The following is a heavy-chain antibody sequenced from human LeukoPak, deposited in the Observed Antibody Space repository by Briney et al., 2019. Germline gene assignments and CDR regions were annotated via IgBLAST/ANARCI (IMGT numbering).Heavy chain of an antibody. CDR3: AKESPMGGYYDSSGYLDY. Sequence: PGGSLRLSCAASGFTFSSYAMSWVRQAPGKGLEWVSAISGSGGSTYYAGSVKGRFTISRDNFKNTLDLQTNSLRAEDTAVYYCAKESPMGGYYDSSGYLDYWGQGTLVTVSS. CDR2: ISGSGGST. J-gene: IGHJ4*02. V-gene: IGHV3-23*01. CDR1: GFTFSSYA. D-gene: IGHD3-22*01.